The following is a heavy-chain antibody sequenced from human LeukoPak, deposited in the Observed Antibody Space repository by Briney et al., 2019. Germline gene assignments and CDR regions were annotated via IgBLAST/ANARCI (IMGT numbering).Heavy chain of an antibody. CDR2: IKQDGSEQ. D-gene: IGHD6-19*01. CDR1: GFSFSVYE. CDR3: ARGKWLAPLFYFDF. V-gene: IGHV3-7*01. Sequence: GGSLRLSCAASGFSFSVYEMHWVRQAPGKGLEWVANIKQDGSEQYYVDSVKGRFTVSRDSAKNSLYLQMNSLRAEDTAVYYCARGKWLAPLFYFDFWGQGTLVTVSS. J-gene: IGHJ4*02.